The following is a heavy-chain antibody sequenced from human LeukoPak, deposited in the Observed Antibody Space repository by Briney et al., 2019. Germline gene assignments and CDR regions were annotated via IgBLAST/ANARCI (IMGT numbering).Heavy chain of an antibody. CDR2: ISYDGSNK. V-gene: IGHV3-30*18. J-gene: IGHJ6*02. CDR1: GFTFSSYG. CDR3: AKVITMVRGVIPRPDAYYYYGMDV. Sequence: QPGGSLRLSCAASGFTFSSYGMHWVRQAPGKGLEWVAVISYDGSNKYYADSVKGRFTISRDNSKNTLYLQMNSLRAEDTAVYYCAKVITMVRGVIPRPDAYYYYGMDVWGQGTTVTVSS. D-gene: IGHD3-10*01.